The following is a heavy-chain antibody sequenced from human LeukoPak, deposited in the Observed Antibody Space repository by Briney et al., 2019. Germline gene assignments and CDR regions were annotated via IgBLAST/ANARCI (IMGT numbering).Heavy chain of an antibody. CDR3: ASLRGYSGYDFSGFDY. CDR1: GFTFSSYG. CDR2: ISYDGSNK. V-gene: IGHV3-30*03. D-gene: IGHD5-12*01. Sequence: GGSLRLSCAASGFTFSSYGMPWVRQAPGKGLEWVAVISYDGSNKYYADSVKGRFTISRDNSKNTLYLQMNSLRAEDTAVYYCASLRGYSGYDFSGFDYWGQGTLVTVSS. J-gene: IGHJ4*02.